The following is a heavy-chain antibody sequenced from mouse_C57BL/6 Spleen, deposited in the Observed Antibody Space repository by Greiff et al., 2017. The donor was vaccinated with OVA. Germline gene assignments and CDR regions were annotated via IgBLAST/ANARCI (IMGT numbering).Heavy chain of an antibody. CDR2: IWSGGST. J-gene: IGHJ3*01. CDR1: GFSLTSYG. CDR3: VIFYGYDAWFAY. V-gene: IGHV2-2*01. Sequence: VKLVESGPGLVQPSQSLSITCTVSGFSLTSYGVHWVRQSPGKGLEWLGVIWSGGSTDYNAAFISRLSISKDNSKSQVFFKMNSLQADDTAIYYCVIFYGYDAWFAYWGQGTLVTVSA. D-gene: IGHD2-2*01.